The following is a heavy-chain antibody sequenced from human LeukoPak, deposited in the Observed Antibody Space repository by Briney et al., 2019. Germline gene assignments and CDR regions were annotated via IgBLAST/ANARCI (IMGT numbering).Heavy chain of an antibody. J-gene: IGHJ1*01. CDR2: ISYDGSNK. CDR3: ATSPYDYVWGSPY. V-gene: IGHV3-30*03. Sequence: GALRLSCAASGFTFSSYGMHGVRQAPGKGLEWGAVISYDGSNKYSEDSVKGRFTISRDNSKNTLYLQMTSLRAEDTAVYYCATSPYDYVWGSPYWGQGTLVTVSS. CDR1: GFTFSSYG. D-gene: IGHD3-16*01.